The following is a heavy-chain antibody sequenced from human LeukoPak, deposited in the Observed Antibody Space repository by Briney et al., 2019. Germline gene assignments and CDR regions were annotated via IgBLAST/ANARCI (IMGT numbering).Heavy chain of an antibody. J-gene: IGHJ6*02. CDR1: GGSISSYY. D-gene: IGHD2-2*01. Sequence: SETLSLTCTVSGGSISSYYWSWIRQPPGKGLEWIGYIYYSGSTYYNPSLKSRVTISVDTSKNQFSLKLSSVTAADTAVYYCARAGITVVPAAFMDVWGQGTTVTVSS. CDR2: IYYSGST. V-gene: IGHV4-30-4*01. CDR3: ARAGITVVPAAFMDV.